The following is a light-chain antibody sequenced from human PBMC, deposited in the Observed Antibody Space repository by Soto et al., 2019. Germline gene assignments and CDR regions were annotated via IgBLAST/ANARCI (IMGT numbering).Light chain of an antibody. CDR3: QQAISFPIT. J-gene: IGKJ5*01. Sequence: DIQMTQSPSSVSASVGDRVTITCRASQGITNRLAWYQQKPGKAPKLLIYEVSSLQSGVPSRISGSGSGTDFTLTISSLQPEDFATYYCQQAISFPITFGQGTRLEIK. CDR2: EVS. V-gene: IGKV1D-12*01. CDR1: QGITNR.